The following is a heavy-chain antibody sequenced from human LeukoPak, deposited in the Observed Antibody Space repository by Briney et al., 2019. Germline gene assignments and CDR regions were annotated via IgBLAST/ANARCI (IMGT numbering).Heavy chain of an antibody. J-gene: IGHJ3*02. CDR1: GFTFGSYA. V-gene: IGHV3-33*01. D-gene: IGHD2-21*02. CDR2: IWYDGSNK. CDR3: ARGAYCSGNCPGAFDI. Sequence: PGRSLRLSCAASGFTFGSYAMYWVRQAPGKGLEWVAVIWYDGSNKNYADSVKGRFTISRDNSKNTLYMQINSLRAEDTAVYYCARGAYCSGNCPGAFDIWGQGTMVTVSS.